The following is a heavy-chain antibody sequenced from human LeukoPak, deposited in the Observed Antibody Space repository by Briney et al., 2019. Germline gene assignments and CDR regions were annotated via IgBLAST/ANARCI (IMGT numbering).Heavy chain of an antibody. CDR3: TRDALFGSGRTHLDF. Sequence: GGSLRLSCAASEFTFNRYWMSWVSQAPGKGLQWVANIKQDGSEAHYVDSVKGRFTISRDNAKNSLSLQMNSLNVDDTGVYFCTRDALFGSGRTHLDFWSQGTLVSVSS. V-gene: IGHV3-7*04. J-gene: IGHJ4*02. CDR2: IKQDGSEA. D-gene: IGHD3-10*01. CDR1: EFTFNRYW.